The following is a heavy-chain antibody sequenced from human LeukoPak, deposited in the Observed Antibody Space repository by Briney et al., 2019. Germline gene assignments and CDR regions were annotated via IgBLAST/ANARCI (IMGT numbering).Heavy chain of an antibody. D-gene: IGHD7-27*01. CDR1: GFDLSRYS. V-gene: IGHV3-48*04. CDR2: ISGSSRSI. J-gene: IGHJ4*02. Sequence: GGSLRLSCVASGFDLSRYSMDWVRQAPGKGLEWVSFISGSSRSIYYADSVKGRLTISRDNAKNSLYLQMNSLRPEDTAVYYCARPISWGFDYWGQGTLVAVSS. CDR3: ARPISWGFDY.